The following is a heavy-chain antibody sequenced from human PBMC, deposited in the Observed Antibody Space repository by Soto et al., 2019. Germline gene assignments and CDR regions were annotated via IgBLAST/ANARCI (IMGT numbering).Heavy chain of an antibody. CDR1: GGTFSSYA. D-gene: IGHD5-12*01. Sequence: QVQLVQSGAEVKKPGSSVKVSCKASGGTFSSYAISWVRQAPGQGLEWMGGIIPIFGTANYAQKFQGRVTITADESTSTAYMELSSLRSEDTAVYYCAREGYSGYVLTYYYHYGMDVWGQGTTVTVSS. J-gene: IGHJ6*02. CDR3: AREGYSGYVLTYYYHYGMDV. V-gene: IGHV1-69*01. CDR2: IIPIFGTA.